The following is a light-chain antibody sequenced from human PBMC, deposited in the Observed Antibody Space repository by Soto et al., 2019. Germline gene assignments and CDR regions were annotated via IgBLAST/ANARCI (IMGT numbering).Light chain of an antibody. CDR2: DAS. CDR3: QQRSIPLT. J-gene: IGKJ4*01. Sequence: EIVLTKSPATLSLSPGERATLSCRASQSVSSYLAWNQQKPGQAPRLLIYDASNRATGIPARFSGSGSGTDFTLTISSLEPEDFAVYYCQQRSIPLTFGGGTKVEIK. CDR1: QSVSSY. V-gene: IGKV3-11*01.